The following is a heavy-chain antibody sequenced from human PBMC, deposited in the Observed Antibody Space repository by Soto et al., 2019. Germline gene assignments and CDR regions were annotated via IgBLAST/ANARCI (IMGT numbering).Heavy chain of an antibody. J-gene: IGHJ6*02. D-gene: IGHD4-17*01. CDR3: ARDSTVQGFYYYYYGMDV. V-gene: IGHV1-2*02. Sequence: GASVKVSCKASVYTFTGYYIHCVRQAPGQGLEWMGWINPNSGGTNYAQKFQGRVTMTRDTSISTAYMELSRLRSDDTAVYYCARDSTVQGFYYYYYGMDVWGQGTTVTVSS. CDR2: INPNSGGT. CDR1: VYTFTGYY.